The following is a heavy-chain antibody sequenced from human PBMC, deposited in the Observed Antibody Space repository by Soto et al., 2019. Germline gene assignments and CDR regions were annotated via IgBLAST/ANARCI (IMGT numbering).Heavy chain of an antibody. CDR2: IYPGDSGT. J-gene: IGHJ4*02. Sequence: PGESLKISCKGSGYSFTSYWIGWVLQMPGKGLEWMGIIYPGDSGTRYSPSFQGQVTISADKSISTAYLQWSSLKASDTAMYYCARHANDYGDYLADYWGQGTLVTVSS. CDR1: GYSFTSYW. V-gene: IGHV5-51*01. CDR3: ARHANDYGDYLADY. D-gene: IGHD4-17*01.